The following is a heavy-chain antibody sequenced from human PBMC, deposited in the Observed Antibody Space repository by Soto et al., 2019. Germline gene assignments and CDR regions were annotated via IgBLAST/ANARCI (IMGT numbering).Heavy chain of an antibody. Sequence: TLSLTCTVSRGSISSGTNYWAWIRQPPGKGLEWIANIYYSGSTFYNPSLKSRVTISLDTSKNQFSLKLRSVTAADTAVYYCARVVGGEYGDYRNFDYWGQGTLVTVSS. D-gene: IGHD4-17*01. J-gene: IGHJ4*02. CDR2: IYYSGST. CDR1: RGSISSGTNY. CDR3: ARVVGGEYGDYRNFDY. V-gene: IGHV4-39*02.